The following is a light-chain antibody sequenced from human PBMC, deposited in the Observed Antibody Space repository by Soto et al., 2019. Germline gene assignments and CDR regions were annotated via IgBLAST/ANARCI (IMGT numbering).Light chain of an antibody. V-gene: IGKV1-6*01. CDR2: GAS. CDR1: QGSRDE. J-gene: IGKJ2*01. CDR3: LQAYNYPRT. Sequence: AIQMTQFPASLSASVGDRVTITCRASQGSRDELAWYQQHPCKAPILLLYGASRLESGVPSRVSGSGSGTGFSLPIYILRPEDSATYFCLQAYNYPRTFGQGTTL.